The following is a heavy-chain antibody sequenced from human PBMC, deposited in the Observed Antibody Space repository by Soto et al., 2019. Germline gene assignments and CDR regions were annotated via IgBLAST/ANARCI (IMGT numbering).Heavy chain of an antibody. Sequence: GSLRLSCSASGFALSSYAMHWVRQAPGKGLEYVSSISSNGISTYYADSVKGRFTISRDNSKNKLFIQMNGLRPDDTALYYCVKDEGFCSGGNCYSVARGGFDLWGQGTMVTVSS. D-gene: IGHD2-15*01. CDR3: VKDEGFCSGGNCYSVARGGFDL. CDR1: GFALSSYA. V-gene: IGHV3-64D*06. CDR2: ISSNGIST. J-gene: IGHJ3*01.